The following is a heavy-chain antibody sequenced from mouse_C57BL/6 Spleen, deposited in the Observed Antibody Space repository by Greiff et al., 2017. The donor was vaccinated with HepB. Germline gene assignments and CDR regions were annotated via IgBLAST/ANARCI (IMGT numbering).Heavy chain of an antibody. V-gene: IGHV5-6*02. CDR1: GFTFSSYG. CDR3: ASYDSYAMDY. Sequence: EVMLVESGGDLVKPGGSLKLSCAASGFTFSSYGMSWVRQTPDERLEWVATISSGGSYTYYPDSVKGRFTISRDNAKNTLYLQMSSLKSEDTAMYYCASYDSYAMDYWGQGTSVTVSS. D-gene: IGHD2-3*01. J-gene: IGHJ4*01. CDR2: ISSGGSYT.